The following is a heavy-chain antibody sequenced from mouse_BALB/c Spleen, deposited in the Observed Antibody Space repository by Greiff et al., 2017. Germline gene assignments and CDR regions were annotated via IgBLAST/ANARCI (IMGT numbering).Heavy chain of an antibody. CDR3: ARDGYYPYYFDV. J-gene: IGHJ1*01. Sequence: DVKLVESGGGLVQPGGSLKLSCAASGFTFSSYGMSWVRQTPDKRLELVATINSNGGSTYYPDSVKGRFTISRDNAKNTLYLQMSSLKSEDTAMYYCARDGYYPYYFDVWGAGTTVTVSS. CDR2: INSNGGST. V-gene: IGHV5-6-3*01. CDR1: GFTFSSYG. D-gene: IGHD2-3*01.